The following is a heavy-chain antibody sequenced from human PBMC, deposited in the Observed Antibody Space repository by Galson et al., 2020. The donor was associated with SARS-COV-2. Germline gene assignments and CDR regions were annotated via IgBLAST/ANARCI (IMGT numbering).Heavy chain of an antibody. J-gene: IGHJ2*01. D-gene: IGHD4-17*01. V-gene: IGHV4-34*01. CDR1: GGSFSGFY. CDR3: ARKPNSDYGDDPPTIWYCDI. Sequence: SQASETLSLTCEVYGGSFSGFYWSWVRQSPGKGLEWIGDINQTGGTNYNPSLKSRVTISLDRSKSQFSLKLSSVTAADTAVYYCARKPNSDYGDDPPTIWYCDIWGPGTLVTVSS. CDR2: INQTGGT.